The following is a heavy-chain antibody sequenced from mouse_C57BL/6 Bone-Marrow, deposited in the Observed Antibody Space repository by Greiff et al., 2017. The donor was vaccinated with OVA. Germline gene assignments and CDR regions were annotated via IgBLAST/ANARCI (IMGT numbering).Heavy chain of an antibody. CDR3: ARMDGTPRWYFDV. CDR2: IDPSDSYT. D-gene: IGHD4-1*01. V-gene: IGHV1-69*01. J-gene: IGHJ1*03. CDR1: GYTFTSYW. Sequence: VQLQQPGAELVMPGASVKLSCKASGYTFTSYWMHWVTQRPGQGLEWIGEIDPSDSYTNYNQKFKGKSTLTVDKSSSTAYMQLSSLTSEDSAVYYCARMDGTPRWYFDVWGTGTTVTVSS.